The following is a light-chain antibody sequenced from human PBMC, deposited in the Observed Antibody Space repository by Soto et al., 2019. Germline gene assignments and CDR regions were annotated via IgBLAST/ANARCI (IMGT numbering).Light chain of an antibody. J-gene: IGKJ5*01. CDR1: QSVTTR. CDR2: GAS. CDR3: QQYGGSPIT. Sequence: IVLTQSPGTLSLSPGERVTLSCRASQSVTTRLAWYQHKPGQAPTLLMSGASNRASGVPVRFSGSGSGTDFTLTITRLKPEDFALYYCQQYGGSPITFGLGTRLEIK. V-gene: IGKV3-20*01.